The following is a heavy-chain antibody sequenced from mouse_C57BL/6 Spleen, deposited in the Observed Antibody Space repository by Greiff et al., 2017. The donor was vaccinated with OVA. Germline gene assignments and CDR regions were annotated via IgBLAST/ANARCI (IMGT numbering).Heavy chain of an antibody. CDR2: IYPGDGDT. J-gene: IGHJ3*01. V-gene: IGHV1-82*01. Sequence: VQLQQSGPELVKPGASVKFSCKASGYAFSSSWMNWVKQRPGKGLEWIGRIYPGDGDTNYNGKFKGKATLTADKSSSTAYMQLSSLTSEDSAVYFCARRDYYGSSYEFAYWGQGTLVTVSA. CDR1: GYAFSSSW. CDR3: ARRDYYGSSYEFAY. D-gene: IGHD1-1*01.